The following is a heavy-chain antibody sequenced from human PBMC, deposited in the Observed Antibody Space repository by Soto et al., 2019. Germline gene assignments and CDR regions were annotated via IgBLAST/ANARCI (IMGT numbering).Heavy chain of an antibody. CDR2: TYYRSKWFN. CDR1: GDSVSSISAA. Sequence: RSQTLSLTCAISGDSVSSISAAWNWIRQSPSRGLEWLGRTYYRSKWFNDYAVSVQGRITINPDTSKNQFSLQLKSVTPEDTAVYYCAREVALAGSSFDYWGQGTLVTVSS. V-gene: IGHV6-1*01. J-gene: IGHJ4*02. D-gene: IGHD6-19*01. CDR3: AREVALAGSSFDY.